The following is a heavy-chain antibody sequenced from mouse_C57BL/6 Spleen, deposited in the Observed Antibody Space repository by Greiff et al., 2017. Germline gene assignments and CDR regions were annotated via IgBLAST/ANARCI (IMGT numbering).Heavy chain of an antibody. CDR1: GYTFTDYY. J-gene: IGHJ3*01. CDR2: INPNNGGT. Sequence: EVQLQQSGPELVKPGASVKISCKASGYTFTDYYMNWVKQSHGKSLEWIGDINPNNGGTSYNQKFKGKATLTVDKSSSTAYMELRSLTSEDSAVYYCARGDYKRGVAYRGQGTLVTVSA. CDR3: ARGDYKRGVAY. V-gene: IGHV1-26*01. D-gene: IGHD2-12*01.